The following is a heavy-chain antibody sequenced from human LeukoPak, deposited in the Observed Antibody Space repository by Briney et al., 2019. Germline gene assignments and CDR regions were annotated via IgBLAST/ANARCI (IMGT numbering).Heavy chain of an antibody. D-gene: IGHD6-19*01. CDR3: ARAREQWLGKYYYYYYMDV. V-gene: IGHV1-69*13. J-gene: IGHJ6*03. CDR1: GGTFSSYA. CDR2: IIPIFGTA. Sequence: GASVKVSCKASGGTFSSYAISWVRQAPGQGLEWMGGIIPIFGTANYAQKFQGRVTITADESTSTAYMELSSLRSEDTAVYYCARAREQWLGKYYYYYYMDVWGKGTTVTISS.